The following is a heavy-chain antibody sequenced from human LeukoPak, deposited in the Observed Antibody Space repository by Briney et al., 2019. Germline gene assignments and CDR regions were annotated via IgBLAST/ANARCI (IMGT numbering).Heavy chain of an antibody. CDR2: MNPNSGNT. V-gene: IGHV1-8*01. Sequence: ASVKVSCKASGYTFTSYDINWVRQATGQGLEWVGWMNPNSGNTGYAQKFQGRVTMTRNTSISTAYMELGSLRSEDTAVYYCARVGDIQWLVSFDYWGQGTLVTVSS. CDR1: GYTFTSYD. CDR3: ARVGDIQWLVSFDY. D-gene: IGHD6-19*01. J-gene: IGHJ4*02.